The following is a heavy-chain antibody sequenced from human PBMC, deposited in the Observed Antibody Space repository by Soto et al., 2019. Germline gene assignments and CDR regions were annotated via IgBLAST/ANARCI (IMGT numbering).Heavy chain of an antibody. D-gene: IGHD1-26*01. Sequence: QVQLQQWGAGLLKPSETLSLTCAVSGGSFSSYYWSWIRQPPGKGLKWIGEINHSGSTNYTPSLMSRVNISVDTSKNQFSLQLSSVTAADTAVYYCARVRWDQPWVFDYWGQGTLVTVSS. V-gene: IGHV4-34*02. CDR2: INHSGST. CDR3: ARVRWDQPWVFDY. J-gene: IGHJ4*02. CDR1: GGSFSSYY.